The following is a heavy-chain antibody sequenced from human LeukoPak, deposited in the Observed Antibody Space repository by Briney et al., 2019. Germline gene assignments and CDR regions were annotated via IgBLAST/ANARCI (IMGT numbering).Heavy chain of an antibody. V-gene: IGHV4-59*12. Sequence: PSETLSLTCTVSGGSISSYYWSWIRQPPGKGLEWIGFIYYSGSTNYNPSLKSRVTISVDTPKNQFSLKLSSVTAADTAVYYCARGGREVVVVTAVWHFWGQGTLVTVSS. CDR3: ARGGREVVVVTAVWHF. CDR1: GGSISSYY. D-gene: IGHD2-21*02. J-gene: IGHJ4*02. CDR2: IYYSGST.